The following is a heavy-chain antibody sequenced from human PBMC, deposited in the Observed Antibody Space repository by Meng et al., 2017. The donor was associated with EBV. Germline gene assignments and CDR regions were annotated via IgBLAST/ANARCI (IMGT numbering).Heavy chain of an antibody. V-gene: IGHV1-3*01. J-gene: IGHJ4*02. CDR3: VRGPPVGVPGPGDY. D-gene: IGHD2-21*01. Sequence: QGPLLQSGAGVENPGATVKVSCKASGYAFTCYILHWVRQAPGQRLEWMGWINVGVGYTKYSQKFQGRVTISSDTSATTGYMELSSLRSEDTAVYYCVRGPPVGVPGPGDYWGQGTLVTVSS. CDR1: GYAFTCYI. CDR2: INVGVGYT.